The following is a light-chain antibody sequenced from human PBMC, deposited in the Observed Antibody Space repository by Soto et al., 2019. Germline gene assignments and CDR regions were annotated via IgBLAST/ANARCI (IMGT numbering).Light chain of an antibody. J-gene: IGKJ1*01. V-gene: IGKV4-1*01. CDR2: WAS. Sequence: DIVMTQSPDSLAVSLGESATINCKSSQSVVLSSNNKNFLAWYQQKPGQPPKLLIYWASTRESGVPDRFSGSGSGTDFTLTISSLQAEDVAVYYCQQYFSTRTFGQGTKVEIK. CDR3: QQYFSTRT. CDR1: QSVVLSSNNKNF.